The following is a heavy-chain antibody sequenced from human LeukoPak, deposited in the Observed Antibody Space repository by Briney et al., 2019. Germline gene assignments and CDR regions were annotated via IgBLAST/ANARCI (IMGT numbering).Heavy chain of an antibody. CDR3: ASSATGVYYYYYMDV. D-gene: IGHD3-10*01. Sequence: ASVKVSCKASGYTFTSYYMHWVRQAPGQGLEWMGIINPSGGSTSYAQKFQGRVTMTRDMSTSTVYMELSSLRSEDTAVYYCASSATGVYYYYYMDVWGKGTTVTVSS. V-gene: IGHV1-46*01. CDR2: INPSGGST. CDR1: GYTFTSYY. J-gene: IGHJ6*03.